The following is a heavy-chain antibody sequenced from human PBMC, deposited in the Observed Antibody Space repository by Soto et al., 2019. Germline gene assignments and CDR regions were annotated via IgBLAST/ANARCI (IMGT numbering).Heavy chain of an antibody. CDR3: TRSPYYYDSSGYYYGGDAFDI. Sequence: EVQLVESGGGLIQPGGSLRLSCAASGFTVSSNYMSWVRQAPGKGLEWVSVIYSGGSTYYADSVKGRFTISRDNSKNTLYLQMNSLRADDTAVYYCTRSPYYYDSSGYYYGGDAFDIWGQGTLVTVSS. J-gene: IGHJ3*02. V-gene: IGHV3-53*01. D-gene: IGHD3-22*01. CDR1: GFTVSSNY. CDR2: IYSGGST.